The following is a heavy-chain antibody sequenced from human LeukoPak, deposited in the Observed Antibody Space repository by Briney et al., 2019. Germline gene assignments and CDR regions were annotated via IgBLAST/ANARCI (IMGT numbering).Heavy chain of an antibody. CDR3: ARLKKEVRLLEWLSKYNWFDP. J-gene: IGHJ5*02. D-gene: IGHD3-3*01. CDR2: INHSGST. Sequence: SETLSLTCAVYGGSFSGYYWSWIRQPPGRGREWIGEINHSGSTNYNPSLKSRVTISVDTSKNQFSLKLSSVTAADTAVYYCARLKKEVRLLEWLSKYNWFDPWGQGTLVTVSS. CDR1: GGSFSGYY. V-gene: IGHV4-34*01.